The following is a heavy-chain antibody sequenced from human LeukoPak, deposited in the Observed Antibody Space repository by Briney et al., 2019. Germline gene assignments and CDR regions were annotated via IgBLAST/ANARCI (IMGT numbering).Heavy chain of an antibody. CDR1: GGSISSGSYY. D-gene: IGHD6-13*01. V-gene: IGHV4-39*01. CDR3: ASFRVAAAGFDY. CDR2: MFYSGRT. J-gene: IGHJ4*02. Sequence: PSETLSLTCTVSGGSISSGSYYWGWIRQPPGKGLEWIGSMFYSGRTYHNPTLRSRVTTSVDTSKNQFSVKLSSVTAADTAVYYCASFRVAAAGFDYWGQGTLVTVSS.